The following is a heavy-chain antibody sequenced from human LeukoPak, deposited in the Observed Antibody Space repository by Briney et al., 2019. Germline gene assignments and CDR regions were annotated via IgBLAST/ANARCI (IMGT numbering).Heavy chain of an antibody. CDR3: ARFAIVGATTEGYYYGMDV. CDR1: GGSISSYY. Sequence: SETLSLTCTVSGGSISSYYWSWIRQPPGKGLEWIGYIYYSGSTNYNPSLKSRVTISVDTSKNQFSLKLSSVTAADTAVYYCARFAIVGATTEGYYYGMDVWGQGTTVTVPS. V-gene: IGHV4-59*01. J-gene: IGHJ6*02. CDR2: IYYSGST. D-gene: IGHD1-26*01.